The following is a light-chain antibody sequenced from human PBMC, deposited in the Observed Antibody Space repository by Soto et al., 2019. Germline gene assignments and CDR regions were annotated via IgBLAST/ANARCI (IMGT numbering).Light chain of an antibody. V-gene: IGLV1-44*01. CDR2: SNN. J-gene: IGLJ2*01. CDR3: AAWDDSLNGPI. CDR1: SSNIGGHT. Sequence: QSVLTQPPSASGTPGQRVTISCSGSSSNIGGHTVNWYQQLPGMAPKLLIYSNNQRPSGIPDRFSASKSGTSASLAISGLQSEDEVDYYCAAWDDSLNGPIFGGGTKLTVL.